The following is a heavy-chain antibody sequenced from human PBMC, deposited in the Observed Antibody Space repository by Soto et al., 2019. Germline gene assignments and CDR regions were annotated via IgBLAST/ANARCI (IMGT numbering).Heavy chain of an antibody. CDR2: IYYSGST. V-gene: IGHV4-61*08. CDR3: ATSPNYYYYGFYV. J-gene: IGHJ6*02. CDR1: GGSVSSDDYF. D-gene: IGHD3-10*01. Sequence: SETLSLTCTVSGGSVSSDDYFWSWLRQSPGKRLEWIAYIYYSGSTNYNPSLKSRATISVDTSKSQVSLTLTSMTAADAALYYCATSPNYYYYGFYVWVQGTAVTDSS.